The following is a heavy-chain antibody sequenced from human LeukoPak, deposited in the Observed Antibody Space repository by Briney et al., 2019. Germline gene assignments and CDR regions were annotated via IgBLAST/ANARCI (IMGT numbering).Heavy chain of an antibody. J-gene: IGHJ4*02. CDR2: ISYDGSNK. CDR1: GFTFSSYA. D-gene: IGHD6-13*01. V-gene: IGHV3-30-3*01. CDR3: ARDRYSSSWYYFDY. Sequence: GGSLRLLCAASGFTFSSYAMHWVPQAPGKGLEWVAVISYDGSNKYYADSVKGRFTISRDNSKNTLYLQMNSLRAEDTAVYYCARDRYSSSWYYFDYWGQGTLVTVSS.